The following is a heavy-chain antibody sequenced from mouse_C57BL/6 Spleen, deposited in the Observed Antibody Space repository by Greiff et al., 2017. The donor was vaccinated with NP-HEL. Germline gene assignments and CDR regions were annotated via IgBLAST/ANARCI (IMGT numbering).Heavy chain of an antibody. CDR2: IDPSDSYT. Sequence: QVQLKQPGAELVMPGASVKLSCKASGYTFTSYWMHWVKQRPGQGLAWIGEIDPSDSYTNYNQKFKGKSTLTVDKSYSPAYMQLSRLTSEDSAVLYYARAMITRATDYWGQGTSVTVSS. D-gene: IGHD2-4*01. J-gene: IGHJ4*01. V-gene: IGHV1-69*01. CDR3: ARAMITRATDY. CDR1: GYTFTSYW.